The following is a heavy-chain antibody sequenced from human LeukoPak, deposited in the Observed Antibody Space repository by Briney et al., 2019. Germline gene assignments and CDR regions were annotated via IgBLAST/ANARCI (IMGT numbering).Heavy chain of an antibody. Sequence: PWGSLRLSCAASGFTFSSYAMSWVRQAPGKGLEWVSAISGSGGSTYYADSVKGRFTISRDSSKNTLYLQMNSLRAEDTAVYYCAKVFCSGGSCYKGDAFDIWGQGTMVTVSS. D-gene: IGHD2-15*01. V-gene: IGHV3-23*01. CDR2: ISGSGGST. CDR3: AKVFCSGGSCYKGDAFDI. CDR1: GFTFSSYA. J-gene: IGHJ3*02.